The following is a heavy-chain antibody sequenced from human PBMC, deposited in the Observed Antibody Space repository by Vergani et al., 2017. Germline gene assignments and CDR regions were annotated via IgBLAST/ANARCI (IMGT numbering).Heavy chain of an antibody. V-gene: IGHV4-61*02. Sequence: QVQLQESGPGLVKPSQTLSLTCTVSGGSFSTGGQSWTWLRQSAGKGLEWIGRIYTSGATNYNPSLRSRAIMSVDASKKQFSLKLTSVTAADTAVYFCAREKWEGXYGLGSWGHGMDVWGQGTTVIVSS. D-gene: IGHD3-10*01. J-gene: IGHJ6*02. CDR2: IYTSGAT. CDR1: GGSFSTGGQS. CDR3: AREKWEGXYGLGSWGHGMDV.